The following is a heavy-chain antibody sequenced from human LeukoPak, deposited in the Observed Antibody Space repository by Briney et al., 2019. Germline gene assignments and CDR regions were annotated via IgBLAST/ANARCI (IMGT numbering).Heavy chain of an antibody. Sequence: GGSLRLSCAASGFAFNTYSMNWVRQAPGKGLEWVSYISSSGSTIYYADSVKGRFTISRDNAKNSLYLQMNSLRAEDTAVYYCATHPIAVGGYYYYYMDVWGKGTTVTVSS. CDR1: GFAFNTYS. D-gene: IGHD6-19*01. CDR3: ATHPIAVGGYYYYYMDV. CDR2: ISSSGSTI. J-gene: IGHJ6*03. V-gene: IGHV3-48*04.